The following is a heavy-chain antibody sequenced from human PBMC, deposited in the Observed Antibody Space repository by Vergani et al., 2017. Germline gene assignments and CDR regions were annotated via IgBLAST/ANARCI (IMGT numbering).Heavy chain of an antibody. Sequence: EVQLLESGGGLVQPGGSLRLSCAASGFTFSSYSMNWVRQAPGKGLEWVSSISSSSSYIYYADSVKGRFTISRDNAKNSLYLQMNSLRAEDTAVYYCARDTDIPYYFDYWGQGTLVTVSS. CDR2: ISSSSSYI. CDR1: GFTFSSYS. CDR3: ARDTDIPYYFDY. V-gene: IGHV3-21*01. J-gene: IGHJ4*02. D-gene: IGHD2-21*01.